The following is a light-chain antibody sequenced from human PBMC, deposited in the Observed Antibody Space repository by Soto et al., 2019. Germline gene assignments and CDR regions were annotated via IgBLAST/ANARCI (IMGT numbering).Light chain of an antibody. Sequence: QSALTQPRSVSGSPGQSVTVSCTGTSGDVGAYEYVSWYQQHPGKAPKLMIYDVSKRPSGVPDRFSGSKSGNSASLTISGLQAEDEADYYCCSYAGNYPFVFGTGTKVTVL. CDR2: DVS. J-gene: IGLJ1*01. CDR1: SGDVGAYEY. V-gene: IGLV2-11*01. CDR3: CSYAGNYPFV.